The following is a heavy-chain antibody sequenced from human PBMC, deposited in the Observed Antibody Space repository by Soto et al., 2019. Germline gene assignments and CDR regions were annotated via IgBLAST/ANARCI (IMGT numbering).Heavy chain of an antibody. V-gene: IGHV3-23*01. CDR1: GFTFSTYP. CDR2: ISGSGGKT. Sequence: GGSLRLSCAASGFTFSTYPMVWVRQAPGKRLEAVSSISGSGGKTYYKDSVKGRFTISRDNSKNTVDLQMNSLRPEDTAVYYCAKILSTVTTYYYGMDVWGQGTTVTVSS. J-gene: IGHJ6*02. CDR3: AKILSTVTTYYYGMDV. D-gene: IGHD4-17*01.